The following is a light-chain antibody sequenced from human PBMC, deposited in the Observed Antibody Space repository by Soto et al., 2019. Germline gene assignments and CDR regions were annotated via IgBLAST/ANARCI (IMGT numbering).Light chain of an antibody. J-gene: IGLJ3*02. CDR3: FLSYSGAWV. Sequence: QAVVTQEPSVTVSPGETVVLTCGSTTGPVTSGHYPYWLQQKPGQAPRTLISDTTIRYSWTPARFSGSLLGDKAALTLSGAQPEDEADYYCFLSYSGAWVFGGGTKVTVL. CDR2: DTT. CDR1: TGPVTSGHY. V-gene: IGLV7-46*01.